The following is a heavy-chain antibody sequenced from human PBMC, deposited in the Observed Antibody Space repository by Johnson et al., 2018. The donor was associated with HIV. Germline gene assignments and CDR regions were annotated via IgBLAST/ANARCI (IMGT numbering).Heavy chain of an antibody. CDR3: ARAGVITGDAFDI. CDR1: GFTFSSYA. J-gene: IGHJ3*02. V-gene: IGHV3-30*04. D-gene: IGHD3-22*01. CDR2: ISYDGSNK. Sequence: QVQLVESGGGVVQPGRSLRLSCAASGFTFSSYAMHWVRQAQGKGLEWVAVISYDGSNKYYADSVKGRFSIYRDNAKNSLYLQMNSLRAGDTAVYYCARAGVITGDAFDIWGQGTMVTVSS.